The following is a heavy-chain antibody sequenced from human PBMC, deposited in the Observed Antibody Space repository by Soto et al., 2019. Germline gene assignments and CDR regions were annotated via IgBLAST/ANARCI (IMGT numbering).Heavy chain of an antibody. CDR1: GYTFTSYD. CDR2: MNPNSGNT. V-gene: IGHV1-8*01. J-gene: IGHJ6*03. Sequence: ASVKVSCKASGYTFTSYDINWVRQATGQGLEWMGWMNPNSGNTGYAQKFQGRVTMTRNTSISTAYMELSSLRSEDTAVYYCARAFRITMVRGPKGYYYMDVWGKGTTVTVSS. CDR3: ARAFRITMVRGPKGYYYMDV. D-gene: IGHD3-10*01.